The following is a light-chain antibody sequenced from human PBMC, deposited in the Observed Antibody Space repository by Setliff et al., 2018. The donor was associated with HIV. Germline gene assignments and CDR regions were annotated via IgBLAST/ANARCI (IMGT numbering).Light chain of an antibody. CDR3: CSYGSSDTFV. CDR2: EVT. V-gene: IGLV2-23*02. Sequence: QSALTQPASVSGSPGRSITISCTGTSSDVGSYNLVSWYQQRPGKAPKLIMYEVTKWPSGISDRFSGSKSGNTASLTISGLQADDEADYYCCSYGSSDTFVFGTGTKVTVL. J-gene: IGLJ1*01. CDR1: SSDVGSYNL.